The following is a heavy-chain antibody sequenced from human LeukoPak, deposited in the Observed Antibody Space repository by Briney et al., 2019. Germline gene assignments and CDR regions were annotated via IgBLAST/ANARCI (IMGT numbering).Heavy chain of an antibody. Sequence: GGSLRLSCAASGFTFSNYAMHWVRQAPGKGLEWVSVIYSGGSAYYADSVKGRFTISRDNSKNTLYLQMNSLRAEDTAVYYCARARSGYIFDYWGQGTLVTVSS. J-gene: IGHJ4*02. CDR2: IYSGGSA. CDR3: ARARSGYIFDY. V-gene: IGHV3-53*01. CDR1: GFTFSNYA. D-gene: IGHD3-22*01.